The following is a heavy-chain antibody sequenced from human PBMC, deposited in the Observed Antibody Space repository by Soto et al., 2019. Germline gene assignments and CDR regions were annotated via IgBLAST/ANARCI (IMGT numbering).Heavy chain of an antibody. CDR1: GGSISSSNW. D-gene: IGHD5-18*01. CDR2: INHSGST. J-gene: IGHJ4*02. Sequence: SETLSLTCAVSGGSISSSNWWSWVRQPPGKGLEWIGEINHSGSTNYNPSLKSRVTISVDTSKNQFSLKLSSVTAADTAVYYCARVRNVRGYSYGYSFDYWGQGTLVTVSS. CDR3: ARVRNVRGYSYGYSFDY. V-gene: IGHV4-4*02.